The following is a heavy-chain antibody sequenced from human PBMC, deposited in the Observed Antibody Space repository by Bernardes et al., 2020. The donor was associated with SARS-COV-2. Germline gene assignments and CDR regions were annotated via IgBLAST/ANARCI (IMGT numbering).Heavy chain of an antibody. V-gene: IGHV3-21*01. CDR3: SSHYCSSTSCYNPSAFDI. D-gene: IGHD2-2*02. Sequence: GGSLRLSRAASGFTFSSYSMNWVRQAPGKGLEWVSSISSSSSYIYYADSVKGRFTISRDNAKNSLYLQMNSLRAEDTAVYYCSSHYCSSTSCYNPSAFDIWGQGTMVTVSS. J-gene: IGHJ3*02. CDR1: GFTFSSYS. CDR2: ISSSSSYI.